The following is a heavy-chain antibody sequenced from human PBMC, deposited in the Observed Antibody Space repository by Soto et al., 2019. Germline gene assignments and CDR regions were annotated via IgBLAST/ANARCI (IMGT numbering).Heavy chain of an antibody. D-gene: IGHD2-21*02. CDR2: IYYRGST. J-gene: IGHJ2*01. Sequence: QVQLQESGPGLVKPSQTLSLTCTVSGDSISSGGYYWSWIRQHPGKGLECIGYIYYRGSTYYNPSLKSRVTMAADTSTNQFSLKLSSVTAADTAVYYCARDTGSGGNFYWYFDLWGRGTLVTVSS. CDR1: GDSISSGGYY. V-gene: IGHV4-31*03. CDR3: ARDTGSGGNFYWYFDL.